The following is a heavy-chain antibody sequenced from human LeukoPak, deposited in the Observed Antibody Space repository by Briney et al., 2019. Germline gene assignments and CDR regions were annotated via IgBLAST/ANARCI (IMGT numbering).Heavy chain of an antibody. CDR2: IKKDGSET. Sequence: PGGSLRLSCAASGFTFSSSWMSWVRQAPGKGLEWVANIKKDGSETYYVDSVKGRFTISRDNAKNSLYLQMNSLRVEDTAFYYCAKDNRRHYTSGPNPDSLHWGQGALVTVSS. D-gene: IGHD6-19*01. CDR3: AKDNRRHYTSGPNPDSLH. J-gene: IGHJ4*02. CDR1: GFTFSSSW. V-gene: IGHV3-7*03.